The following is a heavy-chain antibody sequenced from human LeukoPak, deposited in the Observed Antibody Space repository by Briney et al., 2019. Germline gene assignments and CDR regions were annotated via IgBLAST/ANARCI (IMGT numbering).Heavy chain of an antibody. CDR3: AREPRYSYGS. V-gene: IGHV3-21*01. CDR2: ISSSSSYI. CDR1: GFPFSSYS. J-gene: IGHJ5*02. Sequence: GGSLRLSFAASGFPFSSYSMKWVRQAPGKGLEWVSSISSSSSYIYYADSVKGRFTISRDNAKNSLYLQMNSLRAEDTAVYYCAREPRYSYGSWGQGTLVTVSS. D-gene: IGHD5-18*01.